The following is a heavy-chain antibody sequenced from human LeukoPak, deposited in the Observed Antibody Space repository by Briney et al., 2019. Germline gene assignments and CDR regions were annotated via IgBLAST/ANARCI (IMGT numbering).Heavy chain of an antibody. CDR1: GFTFSSYE. J-gene: IGHJ4*02. Sequence: GGSLRLSCAASGFTFSSYEMNWVRQAPGKGLEWLSGVSPPGGGTYYADSVKGRFTISRDDSKNTLSLQMSSLTVEDTAIYYCARDLAWGAFDSWGQGTLVTVSS. V-gene: IGHV3-23*01. D-gene: IGHD7-27*01. CDR3: ARDLAWGAFDS. CDR2: VSPPGGGT.